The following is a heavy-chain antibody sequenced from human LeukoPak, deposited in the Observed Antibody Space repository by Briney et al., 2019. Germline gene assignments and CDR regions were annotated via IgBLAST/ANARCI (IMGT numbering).Heavy chain of an antibody. J-gene: IGHJ4*02. D-gene: IGHD3-3*01. V-gene: IGHV4-4*07. CDR3: ARVLRITIFGVVSSYFDY. CDR2: IYTSGST. CDR1: GGSISSYY. Sequence: PSETLSLTCTVPGGSISSYYWSWIRQPAGKGLEWIGRIYTSGSTNYNPSLNSRVTMSVDTPKNQFSRKLSSVTAADTAVYYCARVLRITIFGVVSSYFDYWGQGTLVTVSS.